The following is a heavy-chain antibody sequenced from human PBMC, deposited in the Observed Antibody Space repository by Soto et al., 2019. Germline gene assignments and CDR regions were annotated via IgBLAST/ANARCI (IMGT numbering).Heavy chain of an antibody. CDR3: STRAYDTNGYYRFDP. V-gene: IGHV4-34*01. Sequence: SETLSLTCAVYGGSFSGHSWTWIRQSPGKGLEWIGDINHSGRVNYSPPLKSRVTISLDTSKNQFSLTMSAVTAADTAMYYCSTRAYDTNGYYRFDPWGQGTIVTVS. CDR2: INHSGRV. CDR1: GGSFSGHS. J-gene: IGHJ5*01. D-gene: IGHD3-22*01.